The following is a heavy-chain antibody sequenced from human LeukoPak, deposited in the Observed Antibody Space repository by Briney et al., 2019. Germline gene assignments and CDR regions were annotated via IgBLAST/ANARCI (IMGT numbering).Heavy chain of an antibody. CDR2: ISSSGSTI. CDR1: GFTFSSYE. V-gene: IGHV3-48*03. D-gene: IGHD3-10*01. CDR3: ARWRGGSGTNHKGYFDY. J-gene: IGHJ4*02. Sequence: GGPLRLSCAASGFTFSSYEMNWVRQAPGKGLEWVSYISSSGSTIYYADSVKGRFTISRDNAKNSLYLQMNSLRAEDTAVYYCARWRGGSGTNHKGYFDYWGQGTLVTVSS.